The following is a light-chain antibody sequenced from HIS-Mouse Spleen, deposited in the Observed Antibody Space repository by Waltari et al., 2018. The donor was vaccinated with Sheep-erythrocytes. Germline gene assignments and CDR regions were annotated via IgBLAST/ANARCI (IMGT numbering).Light chain of an antibody. J-gene: IGLJ2*01. V-gene: IGLV2-23*01. CDR2: EGS. CDR1: SSHVGSYNL. Sequence: QSALTQPASVSGSPGQSITISCTGTSSHVGSYNLSSGYQQHPGKAPKPMIYEGSKRPSGVSNRFSGSKSGNTASLTISGLQAEDEADYYCCSYAGSSTLVFGGGTKLTVL. CDR3: CSYAGSSTLV.